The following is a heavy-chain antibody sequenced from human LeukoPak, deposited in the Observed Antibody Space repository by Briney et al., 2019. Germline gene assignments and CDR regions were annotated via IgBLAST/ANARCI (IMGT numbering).Heavy chain of an antibody. J-gene: IGHJ4*02. V-gene: IGHV4-61*02. Sequence: SSETLSLTCTVSGDSISNSRHYWSWIRQPAGKGLEWIGRIYPSGNTNYNPSLKSRATISLDTSKNQFSLNLKSVTAADTAMYYCARKGYDCSGGSCYLAGFDYWGQGTLVTVSS. CDR2: IYPSGNT. CDR3: ARKGYDCSGGSCYLAGFDY. CDR1: GDSISNSRHY. D-gene: IGHD2-15*01.